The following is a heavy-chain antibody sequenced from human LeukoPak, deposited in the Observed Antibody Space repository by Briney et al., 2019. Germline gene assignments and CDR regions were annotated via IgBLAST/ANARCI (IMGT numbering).Heavy chain of an antibody. V-gene: IGHV3-13*01. J-gene: IGHJ4*02. CDR1: GFIFSNYD. Sequence: PGGSLRLSCSASGFIFSNYDMHWVRQVAGKGLEWVSGIGTAADTYYLDSVKGRFIISRENAKNSVYLQMNSLTAGDTAMYYCGRIGAPAYCGGDCYSGDYWGQGTLVTVSS. CDR3: GRIGAPAYCGGDCYSGDY. CDR2: IGTAADT. D-gene: IGHD2-21*02.